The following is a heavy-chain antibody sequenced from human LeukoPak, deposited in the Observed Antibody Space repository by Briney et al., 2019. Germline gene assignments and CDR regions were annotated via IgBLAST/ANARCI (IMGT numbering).Heavy chain of an antibody. CDR2: MNPNSGNT. V-gene: IGHV1-8*01. Sequence: ASVKVSCKASGYTFTSYDINWVRQATGQGLEWMGWMNPNSGNTGYAQKFQGRVTMTRNTSISTAYMELSSLRSEDTAAYYCARSMVRGALLYYYYGMDVWGQGTTVTVSS. D-gene: IGHD3-10*01. CDR1: GYTFTSYD. J-gene: IGHJ6*02. CDR3: ARSMVRGALLYYYYGMDV.